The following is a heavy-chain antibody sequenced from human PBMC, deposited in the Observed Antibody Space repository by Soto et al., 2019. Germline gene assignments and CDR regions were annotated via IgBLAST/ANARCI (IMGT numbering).Heavy chain of an antibody. J-gene: IGHJ4*02. CDR2: ISAYNGNT. CDR3: ARVDYDILTGYYKRPRDD. Sequence: ASVKVSCKASGYTFTSYGISWVRQAPGQGLEWMGWISAYNGNTNYAQKLQGRVTMTTDTSTSTAYMELRSLRSDDTAVYYCARVDYDILTGYYKRPRDDRGQRTLVTVSS. D-gene: IGHD3-9*01. V-gene: IGHV1-18*01. CDR1: GYTFTSYG.